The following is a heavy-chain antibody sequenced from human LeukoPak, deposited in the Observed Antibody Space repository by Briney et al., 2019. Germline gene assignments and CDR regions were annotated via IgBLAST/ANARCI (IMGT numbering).Heavy chain of an antibody. D-gene: IGHD2-15*01. J-gene: IGHJ4*02. V-gene: IGHV4-4*07. CDR3: AREVVIAATYDY. CDR1: GGSISSFY. Sequence: SETLSLTCTVSGGSISSFYWSWTRQPAGKGLEWIGRIYSSGNTNYNPSLKSRVTMSVDTSKNQFSLKLSSVTAADTAVYYCAREVVIAATYDYWGQGTLVTVSS. CDR2: IYSSGNT.